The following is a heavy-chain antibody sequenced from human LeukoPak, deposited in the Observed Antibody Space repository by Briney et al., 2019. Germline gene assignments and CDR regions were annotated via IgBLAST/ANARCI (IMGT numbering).Heavy chain of an antibody. Sequence: PSQTLSLTCTVSGGSISSGEYYWSWIRQPPGKGLEWIGYIYYSGSTHYNPSLKSRVTISVDTTKNQFSLKLSSVTAADTAVYYCARGLRFDLDYWGQGTLVTVSS. CDR1: GGSISSGEYY. CDR3: ARGLRFDLDY. J-gene: IGHJ4*02. D-gene: IGHD2-21*02. CDR2: IYYSGST. V-gene: IGHV4-30-4*01.